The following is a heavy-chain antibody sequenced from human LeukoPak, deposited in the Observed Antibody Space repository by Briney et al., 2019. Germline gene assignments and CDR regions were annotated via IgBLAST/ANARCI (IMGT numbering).Heavy chain of an antibody. Sequence: SETLSLTCTVSDGSISSSSYYWGWIRQPPGKGLEWIGSIYYSGSTYYNPSLKSRVTISVDTSKNQFSLKLSSVTAADTAVYYCARHVAVAGAYGYWGQGTLVTVSS. J-gene: IGHJ4*02. CDR2: IYYSGST. D-gene: IGHD6-19*01. CDR1: DGSISSSSYY. V-gene: IGHV4-39*01. CDR3: ARHVAVAGAYGY.